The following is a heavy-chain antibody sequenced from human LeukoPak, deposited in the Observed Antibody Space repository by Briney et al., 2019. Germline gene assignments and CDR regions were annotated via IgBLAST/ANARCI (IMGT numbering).Heavy chain of an antibody. D-gene: IGHD3/OR15-3a*01. CDR3: ARPYDFWSGPNWFDP. CDR1: GYTLTGYY. J-gene: IGHJ5*02. Sequence: ASVKVSCKASGYTLTGYYMHWVRQAPGQGLEWMGWINPNSGGTNYAQKFQGRVTMTRDTSISTAYMELSRLRSDDTAVYYCARPYDFWSGPNWFDPWGQGTLVTVSS. CDR2: INPNSGGT. V-gene: IGHV1-2*02.